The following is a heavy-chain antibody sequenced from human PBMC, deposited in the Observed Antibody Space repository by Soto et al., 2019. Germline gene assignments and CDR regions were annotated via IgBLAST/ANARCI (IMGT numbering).Heavy chain of an antibody. D-gene: IGHD3-10*01. V-gene: IGHV4-59*01. CDR3: ARGGGTPMVRGFFRVFSQFDP. Sequence: QVQLQESGPGLVKPSETLSLTCTVSGGSISSYYWSWIRQPPGKGLEWIGYIYYSGSTNYNPSLKCRVTISVDTSKNQFSLKLSSVTAADTAVYYCARGGGTPMVRGFFRVFSQFDPWGQGTLVTVSS. J-gene: IGHJ5*02. CDR1: GGSISSYY. CDR2: IYYSGST.